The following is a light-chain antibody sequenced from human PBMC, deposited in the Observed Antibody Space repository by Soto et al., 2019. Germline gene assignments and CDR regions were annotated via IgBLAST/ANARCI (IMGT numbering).Light chain of an antibody. V-gene: IGKV3-15*01. CDR3: QQYNNWPYT. J-gene: IGKJ2*01. CDR1: QTVNSN. CDR2: GAS. Sequence: IVMTQSPATLSVSPGERATLSCRASQTVNSNLAWYQQKPGQAPRLLIYGASTRATDIPARFSGSGSGTEFALTISSLQSEDFALFYCQQYNNWPYTFGQGTRLEIK.